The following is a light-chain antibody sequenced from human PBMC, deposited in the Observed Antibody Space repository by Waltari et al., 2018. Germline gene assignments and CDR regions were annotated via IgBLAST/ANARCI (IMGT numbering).Light chain of an antibody. V-gene: IGKV1-5*03. J-gene: IGKJ1*01. CDR2: KAS. CDR3: QEYDSHWS. CDR1: QGSGRW. Sequence: DIQLTQSPSTLSASVGDRVTLTCRASQGSGRWLAWYQQKPGKTPDLLSYKASILERGVPSRFSGSGSWTEFTLTITGLQPLDVATYYCQEYDSHWSFGQGTKVEIK.